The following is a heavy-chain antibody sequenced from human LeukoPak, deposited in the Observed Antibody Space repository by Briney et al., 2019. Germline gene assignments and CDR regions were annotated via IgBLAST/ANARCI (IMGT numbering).Heavy chain of an antibody. D-gene: IGHD2-15*01. J-gene: IGHJ6*03. CDR3: ARGSDSSYYYMDV. CDR1: GFTFSSYG. V-gene: IGHV3-33*01. CDR2: IWYDGSNK. Sequence: GGSLRLSCAASGFTFSSYGMHWFRQAPGKGLEWVAVIWYDGSNKYCADSVKGRFTISRDNSKNTLYLQMNSLRAEDTAVYYCARGSDSSYYYMDVWGKGTTVTVSS.